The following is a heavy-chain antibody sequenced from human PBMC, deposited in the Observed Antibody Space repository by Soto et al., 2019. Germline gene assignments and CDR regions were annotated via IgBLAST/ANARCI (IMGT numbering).Heavy chain of an antibody. CDR3: ARRLGSGPYYYYYGMDV. CDR2: IIPIFGTA. Sequence: SAKVLCKASGRTFSSYAISWARQAPGQGLEWMGGIIPIFGTANYAQKFQGRATITADESTSTAYRELSSLRSEDTAVYYCARRLGSGPYYYYYGMDVWGQGTTVTVS. J-gene: IGHJ6*02. D-gene: IGHD3-10*01. CDR1: GRTFSSYA. V-gene: IGHV1-69*13.